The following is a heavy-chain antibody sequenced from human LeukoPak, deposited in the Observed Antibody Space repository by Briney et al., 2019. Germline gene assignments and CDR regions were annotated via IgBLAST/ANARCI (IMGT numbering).Heavy chain of an antibody. V-gene: IGHV3-48*01. CDR3: ARGDSWNYFDY. D-gene: IGHD2-15*01. CDR1: GFTFSSYN. CDR2: ISSTGSTR. Sequence: GGSLRLSCAASGFTFSSYNMNWVRQAPGRGLEWISYISSTGSTRYHADSVKGRFTISRDNAKNSLYLQMSSLRAEDTAVYYCARGDSWNYFDYWGQGTLVTVSS. J-gene: IGHJ4*02.